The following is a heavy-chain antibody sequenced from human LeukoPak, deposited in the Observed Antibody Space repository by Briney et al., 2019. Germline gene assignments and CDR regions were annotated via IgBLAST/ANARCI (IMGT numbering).Heavy chain of an antibody. CDR3: VRGGTYWTVS. J-gene: IGHJ5*01. CDR2: IKPDGSEK. Sequence: GGSLRLSCXASGFVFSASYMSWVRQAPGMGLEWVATIKPDGSEKYHVDSVSGRFTISRDNTNDSLFLQMNSLRVDDTAVYYCVRGGTYWTVSWGXXT. CDR1: GFVFSASY. V-gene: IGHV3-7*01.